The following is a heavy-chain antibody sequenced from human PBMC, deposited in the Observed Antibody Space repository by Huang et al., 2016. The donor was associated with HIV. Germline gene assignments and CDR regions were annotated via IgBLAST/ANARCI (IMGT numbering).Heavy chain of an antibody. V-gene: IGHV4-34*02. J-gene: IGHJ4*02. CDR2: INHRGNT. CDR3: ARRYNSRRDY. CDR1: GGSFSGYY. D-gene: IGHD3-22*01. Sequence: QVQLEQWGAGLLKASETLSLTCAVYGGSFSGYYWNWRRQAPGKGLEWVGEINHRGNTNYNPSLKSRVNMSVDTSKSQFSLYLTSLSAADTGTYFCARRYNSRRDYWGRGTLVTVHS.